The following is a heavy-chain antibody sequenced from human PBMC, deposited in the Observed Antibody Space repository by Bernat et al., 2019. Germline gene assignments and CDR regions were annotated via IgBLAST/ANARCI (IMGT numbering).Heavy chain of an antibody. Sequence: EVQLVESGGGLVQPGGSLRLSCAASGLTFSSFWMHWVRQAPGKGLVWVSRVNGDGSSTSYADSVKVRFTISRDNAKNTLYLQMNSLRAEDTAVYYCAKAEYSSSSRHFDYWGQGTLVTVSS. V-gene: IGHV3-74*01. CDR1: GLTFSSFW. J-gene: IGHJ4*02. D-gene: IGHD6-6*01. CDR2: VNGDGSST. CDR3: AKAEYSSSSRHFDY.